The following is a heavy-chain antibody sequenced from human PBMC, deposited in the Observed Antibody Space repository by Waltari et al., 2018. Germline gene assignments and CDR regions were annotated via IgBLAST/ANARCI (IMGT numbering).Heavy chain of an antibody. CDR3: ARQPGVIAARADDAFDI. J-gene: IGHJ3*02. CDR2: IYYSGST. D-gene: IGHD6-13*01. Sequence: QVQLQESGPGLVKPSQTLSLTCTVSGGSISSGDYYWSWIRQPPGKGLEWIGYIYYSGSTYYNPSLKGRVTISVDTSKNQFSLKLSSVTAADTAVYYCARQPGVIAARADDAFDIWGQGTMVTVSS. CDR1: GGSISSGDYY. V-gene: IGHV4-30-4*08.